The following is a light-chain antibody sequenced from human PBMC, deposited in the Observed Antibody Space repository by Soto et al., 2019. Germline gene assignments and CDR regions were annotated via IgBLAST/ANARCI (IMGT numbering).Light chain of an antibody. Sequence: EIVLTQSPGTLSLSPGERATLSCRASRSVSSNYLVWYQQKPGQAPRLLIYGASTRATGIPDRFSGSGSGTDFTLTISRLEPEDFAMYYCQQYTTSLPWTFGQGTKVEIK. J-gene: IGKJ1*01. CDR2: GAS. V-gene: IGKV3-20*01. CDR1: RSVSSNY. CDR3: QQYTTSLPWT.